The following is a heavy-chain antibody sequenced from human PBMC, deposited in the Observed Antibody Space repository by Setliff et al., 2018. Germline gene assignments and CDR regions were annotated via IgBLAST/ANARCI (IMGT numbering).Heavy chain of an antibody. CDR3: ANVYSGYD. V-gene: IGHV1-18*01. Sequence: ASVKVSCKASGYTFTSYGISWVRQAPGQGLEWMGRINPSSGATIYAQKFQGRVTMTEDTSTDTAYMELSSLRSEDTAVYYCANVYSGYDWGQGTLVTVSS. CDR1: GYTFTSYG. D-gene: IGHD5-12*01. J-gene: IGHJ4*02. CDR2: INPSSGAT.